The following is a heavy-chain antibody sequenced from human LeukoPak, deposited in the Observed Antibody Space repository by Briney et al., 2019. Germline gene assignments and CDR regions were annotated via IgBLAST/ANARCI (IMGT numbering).Heavy chain of an antibody. CDR2: INPNSGGT. V-gene: IGHV1-2*02. D-gene: IGHD6-13*01. CDR3: AVTEYSSSWYFDY. Sequence: GASVKVSCKASGYTFTGYYMHWVRQAPGQGLEWMGWINPNSGGTNYAQKFQGRVTMTRDTSISPAYMELSRLRSDDTAVYYCAVTEYSSSWYFDYLYQGTLVTVSS. J-gene: IGHJ4*02. CDR1: GYTFTGYY.